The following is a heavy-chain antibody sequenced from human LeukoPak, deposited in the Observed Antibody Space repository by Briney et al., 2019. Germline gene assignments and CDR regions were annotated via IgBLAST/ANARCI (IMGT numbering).Heavy chain of an antibody. CDR3: TTGGLIWVGDSHDY. Sequence: GGSLRLSCAASGFTFSNTWMSWVRQAPGKGLEWVGRIKTKIDGGTTDYAAPVKGRFTISRDDSKNTVFLQMNSLKTEDTAVYYCTTGGLIWVGDSHDYWGLGTLVTVSS. CDR1: GFTFSNTW. V-gene: IGHV3-15*01. J-gene: IGHJ4*02. D-gene: IGHD3-10*01. CDR2: IKTKIDGGTT.